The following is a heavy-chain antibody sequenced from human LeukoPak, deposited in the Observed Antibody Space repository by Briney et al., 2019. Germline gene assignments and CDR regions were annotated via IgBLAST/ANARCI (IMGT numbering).Heavy chain of an antibody. CDR1: GFTFSTYN. Sequence: PGGSLRLPCAASGFTFSTYNMNWVRQAPGKGLEWVSSISGSSSYIYYADSVKGRFSISRDSAKNSLYLQMNSLRAEDTAVYYCARDLLGWELHYFDYWGQGTLVTVSS. D-gene: IGHD1-26*01. J-gene: IGHJ4*02. CDR3: ARDLLGWELHYFDY. V-gene: IGHV3-21*01. CDR2: ISGSSSYI.